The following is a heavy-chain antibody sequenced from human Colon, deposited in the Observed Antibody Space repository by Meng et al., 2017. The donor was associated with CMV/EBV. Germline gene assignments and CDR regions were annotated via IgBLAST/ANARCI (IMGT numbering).Heavy chain of an antibody. Sequence: EVQLVETGGGLIQPGGSLRLSCVASGFTVSSNYISWVRQALGKGLEWVSVIYNDDTTYYADSVKGRFTISRDNSKNTLNLQMNGLRAEDTAVYYCALHDWFNPWGQGTLVTVSS. CDR2: IYNDDTT. CDR3: ALHDWFNP. CDR1: GFTVSSNY. J-gene: IGHJ5*02. V-gene: IGHV3-53*02.